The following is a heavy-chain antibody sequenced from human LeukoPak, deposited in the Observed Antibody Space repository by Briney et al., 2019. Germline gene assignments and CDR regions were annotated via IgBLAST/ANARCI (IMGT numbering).Heavy chain of an antibody. CDR1: GYTFTSNA. Sequence: ASVKVSCKASGYTFTSNAMHWVRQAPGQRLEWMGWINAGNGNTKYSQKFQGRVTITRDTSASTAYMELSSLRSEDTAVYYCARDKIGYSSGWYVFDYWGQGTLVTVSS. D-gene: IGHD6-19*01. CDR3: ARDKIGYSSGWYVFDY. J-gene: IGHJ4*02. CDR2: INAGNGNT. V-gene: IGHV1-3*01.